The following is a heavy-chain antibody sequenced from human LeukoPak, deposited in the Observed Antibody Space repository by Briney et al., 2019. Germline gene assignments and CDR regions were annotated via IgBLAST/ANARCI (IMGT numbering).Heavy chain of an antibody. Sequence: GGSLRLSCAASGFTFSSYAMSWVRQAPGKGLEWVSAISGSGGSTYYADSVKGRFTISRDNSKNTLYLQMNSLRAEDTAVYYCAKDRTLYYYDSSGYYPKAFDHCGQGTLVTVSS. V-gene: IGHV3-23*01. CDR3: AKDRTLYYYDSSGYYPKAFDH. CDR2: ISGSGGST. CDR1: GFTFSSYA. D-gene: IGHD3-22*01. J-gene: IGHJ4*02.